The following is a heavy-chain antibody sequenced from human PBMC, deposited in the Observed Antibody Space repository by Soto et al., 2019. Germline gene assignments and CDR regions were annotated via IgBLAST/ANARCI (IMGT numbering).Heavy chain of an antibody. CDR2: IIPIFGTA. D-gene: IGHD3-22*01. CDR3: ARDRGYYDSSGEFDAFDI. Sequence: QVQLVQSGAEVKKSGSSVKVSCKASGGTFSSYAISWVRQAPGQGLEWMGGIIPIFGTANYAQKFQGRVTITADESTSTAYMELSSLRSEDTAVYYCARDRGYYDSSGEFDAFDIWGQGTMVTVSS. V-gene: IGHV1-69*01. J-gene: IGHJ3*02. CDR1: GGTFSSYA.